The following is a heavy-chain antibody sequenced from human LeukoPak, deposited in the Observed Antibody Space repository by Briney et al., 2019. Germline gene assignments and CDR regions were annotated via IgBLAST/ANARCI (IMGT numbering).Heavy chain of an antibody. V-gene: IGHV3-73*01. D-gene: IGHD3-16*01. Sequence: QPGGSLRLSCVTSGFTFSGSAMHWVRQASGKGLEWIGRIRVKAHNYATVYAASMKGRFTISRDDSKNTAYLQMTSLKPEDTAVYYCAALRPFDYWGQGTLVTVSS. CDR3: AALRPFDY. CDR2: IRVKAHNYAT. CDR1: GFTFSGSA. J-gene: IGHJ4*02.